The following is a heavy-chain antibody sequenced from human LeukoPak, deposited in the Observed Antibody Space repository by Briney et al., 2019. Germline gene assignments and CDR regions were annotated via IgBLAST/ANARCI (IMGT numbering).Heavy chain of an antibody. J-gene: IGHJ4*02. V-gene: IGHV4-31*03. CDR3: RVAGSRVYDSSGYYYDYFDY. CDR2: IYYSGSP. Sequence: SQTLSLTCTVSGGSVSSGGYYWSWIRQHPGKGLEWLGYIYYSGSPYYNLSLKSRGTMSLDTSKNRFSLKLSSVTAADTAVYYCRVAGSRVYDSSGYYYDYFDYWGQGTLVTVSS. D-gene: IGHD3-22*01. CDR1: GGSVSSGGYY.